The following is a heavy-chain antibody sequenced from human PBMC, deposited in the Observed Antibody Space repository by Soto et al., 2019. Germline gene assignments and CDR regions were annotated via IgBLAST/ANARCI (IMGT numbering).Heavy chain of an antibody. CDR3: ARDAIVATSNYFDY. J-gene: IGHJ4*02. D-gene: IGHD5-12*01. CDR1: GFTFSSYS. V-gene: IGHV3-21*01. Sequence: EVQLVESGGGLVKPGGSLRLSCAASGFTFSSYSMNWVRQAPGKGLEWVSSISSSSSYIYYADSVKGRFTISRDNAKNSLYLQMNSLRAEDTAVYYCARDAIVATSNYFDYWGQGTLVTVSS. CDR2: ISSSSSYI.